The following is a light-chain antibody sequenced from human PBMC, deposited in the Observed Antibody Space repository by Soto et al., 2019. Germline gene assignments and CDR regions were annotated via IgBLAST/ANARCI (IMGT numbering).Light chain of an antibody. CDR1: QSVTSSY. CDR2: GVS. J-gene: IGKJ5*01. V-gene: IGKV3-20*01. Sequence: EIVLTQSPGTLSLSPGERATLSCRATQSVTSSYLAWYQQTPGQAPRLLIYGVSSRATGIPDRFSGSGSGTHFTLTISRLEPGDFAVYYCQHFGGTTFTFGQGTRLEIK. CDR3: QHFGGTTFT.